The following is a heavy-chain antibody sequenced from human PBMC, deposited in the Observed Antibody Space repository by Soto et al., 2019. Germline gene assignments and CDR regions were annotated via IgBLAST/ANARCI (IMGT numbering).Heavy chain of an antibody. D-gene: IGHD4-17*01. CDR3: SREDHGAQRGAFDI. CDR2: IYHGGST. V-gene: IGHV4-30-2*01. CDR1: GGSISSGGYS. Sequence: QLQLQESGSGLVKPSQTLSLTCAVSGGSISSGGYSWSWIRQLPGKGMEWIGYIYHGGSTYYNPSLKSRVTISVDRSKNQFSLKLSSVTAAGTAVYYCSREDHGAQRGAFDIWGQGTMVTVSS. J-gene: IGHJ3*02.